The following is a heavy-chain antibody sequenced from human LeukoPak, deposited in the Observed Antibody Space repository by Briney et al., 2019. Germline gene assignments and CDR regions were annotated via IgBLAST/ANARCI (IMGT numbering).Heavy chain of an antibody. CDR2: INPSGGST. J-gene: IGHJ6*03. D-gene: IGHD3-3*01. V-gene: IGHV1-46*01. CDR3: ARGAAGFLDYMDV. CDR1: GYTFTSYY. Sequence: ASVKVSCKASGYTFTSYYMHWVRQAPGQGLEWMGIINPSGGSTSYAQKFRGRVTMTRDMSTSTVYMELSSLRSEDTAVYYCARGAAGFLDYMDVWGKGTTVTVSS.